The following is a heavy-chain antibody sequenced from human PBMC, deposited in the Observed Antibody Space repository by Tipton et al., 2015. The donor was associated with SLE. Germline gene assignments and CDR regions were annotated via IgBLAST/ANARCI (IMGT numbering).Heavy chain of an antibody. D-gene: IGHD3-3*01. CDR1: GGSMTSNNYN. V-gene: IGHV4-39*07. J-gene: IGHJ6*02. Sequence: TLSLTCSVSGGSMTSNNYNWAWIRQPPGKGLEWIGYVSDSGSTRYNPSLKSRVSISLDTSNNQFSLKLSSVTAADTAVYYCVRDHDHDFWSAYPDYYGMDVWGQGTTVTVS. CDR3: VRDHDHDFWSAYPDYYGMDV. CDR2: VSDSGST.